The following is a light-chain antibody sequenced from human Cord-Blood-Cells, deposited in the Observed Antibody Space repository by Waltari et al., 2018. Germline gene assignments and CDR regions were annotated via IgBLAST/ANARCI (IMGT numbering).Light chain of an antibody. CDR2: YVS. J-gene: IGLJ2*01. CDR1: SSDVGGYNY. Sequence: QSALTQPASVSGSPGQSITISCTGTSSDVGGYNYVSWYQQHPGKAPKLMIYYVSKRPSGFSSRFPGSKSGHTASLPISGLQAEEEADYYCSSYTSSSTLVFGGGTKLTVL. CDR3: SSYTSSSTLV. V-gene: IGLV2-14*01.